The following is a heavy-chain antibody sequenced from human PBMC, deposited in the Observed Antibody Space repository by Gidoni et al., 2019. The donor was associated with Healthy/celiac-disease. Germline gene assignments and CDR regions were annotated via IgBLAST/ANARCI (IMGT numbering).Heavy chain of an antibody. D-gene: IGHD3-22*01. CDR2: INHSGST. Sequence: QVQLQQWGAGLLKPSETLSLSCVVYGGSFSGYYWGWIRQPPGKGLEWIGEINHSGSTTYNPSLKSRVTISVDTSKNQFSLKLSSVTASDTAVYYCAEGKLNYYDSSAYSFDYWGQGTLVTVSS. CDR3: AEGKLNYYDSSAYSFDY. V-gene: IGHV4-34*01. CDR1: GGSFSGYY. J-gene: IGHJ4*02.